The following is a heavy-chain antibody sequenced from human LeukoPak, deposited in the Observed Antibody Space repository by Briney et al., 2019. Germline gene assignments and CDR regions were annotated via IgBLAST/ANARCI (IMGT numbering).Heavy chain of an antibody. CDR3: ASGYSSSWYNY. D-gene: IGHD6-13*01. J-gene: IGHJ4*02. CDR1: GFTFSSYW. CDR2: IKQDGSEK. Sequence: PGGSLRLSCAASGFTFSSYWISWVRQAPGKGLEWVANIKQDGSEKYYVDSVKGRFTISRDNAKNSLYLQMNSLRAEDTAVYYCASGYSSSWYNYWGQGTLVTVSS. V-gene: IGHV3-7*01.